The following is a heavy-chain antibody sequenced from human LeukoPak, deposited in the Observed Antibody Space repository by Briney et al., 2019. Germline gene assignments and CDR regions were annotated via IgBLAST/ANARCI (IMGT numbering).Heavy chain of an antibody. CDR1: GGSISSYY. CDR3: ATGVHGIAAAGDYYFDY. CDR2: IYYSGST. D-gene: IGHD6-13*01. Sequence: KPSETLSLTCTVSGGSISSYYWSWIRQPPGKGLEWIGYIYYSGSTNYKSSLKSRVTISIDTPNNQFSLKLSSVTAADTAVYYCATGVHGIAAAGDYYFDYWGQGTLVTVSS. V-gene: IGHV4-59*01. J-gene: IGHJ4*02.